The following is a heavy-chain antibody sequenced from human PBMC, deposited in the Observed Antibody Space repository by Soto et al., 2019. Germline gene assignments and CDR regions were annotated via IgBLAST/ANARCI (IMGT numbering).Heavy chain of an antibody. CDR3: VREAQIGYGHAIDH. CDR1: GVTISTYY. J-gene: IGHJ4*02. D-gene: IGHD5-12*01. V-gene: IGHV4-59*01. Sequence: PSETLSLTCAVSGVTISTYYWSWIRQPPGKGLEWIGYNYHSGTTNYNPSLKSRVTISVDTSKNQFSLRLTSVTAADTEIYYCVREAQIGYGHAIDHWGQGTLVTVSS. CDR2: NYHSGTT.